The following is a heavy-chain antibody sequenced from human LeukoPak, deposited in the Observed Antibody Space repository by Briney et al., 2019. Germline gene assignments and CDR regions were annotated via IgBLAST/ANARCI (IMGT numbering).Heavy chain of an antibody. Sequence: PSETLSLTCAVYGGSFSGYYWSWIRQPPGKGLEWIGEINHSGSTNYNPSLKSRVTISVDTSKNQFSLKLSSVTAADTAVYYCARAVPDCSGGSCYSEGFDYWGQGTLVTVSS. CDR2: INHSGST. V-gene: IGHV4-34*01. D-gene: IGHD2-15*01. CDR1: GGSFSGYY. CDR3: ARAVPDCSGGSCYSEGFDY. J-gene: IGHJ4*02.